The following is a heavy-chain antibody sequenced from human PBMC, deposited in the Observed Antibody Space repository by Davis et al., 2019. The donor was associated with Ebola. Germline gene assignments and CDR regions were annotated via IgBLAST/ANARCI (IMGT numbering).Heavy chain of an antibody. J-gene: IGHJ4*02. CDR2: INAGNGNT. Sequence: ASVKVSCKASGYTFTSYAMHWVRQAPGQRLEWMGWINAGNGNTKYSQKFQGRVTITRDTSASTAYMELSSLRSEDTAVYYCARGVNTYYDFWSGYFLDYWGQGTLVTVSS. D-gene: IGHD3-3*01. CDR3: ARGVNTYYDFWSGYFLDY. CDR1: GYTFTSYA. V-gene: IGHV1-3*01.